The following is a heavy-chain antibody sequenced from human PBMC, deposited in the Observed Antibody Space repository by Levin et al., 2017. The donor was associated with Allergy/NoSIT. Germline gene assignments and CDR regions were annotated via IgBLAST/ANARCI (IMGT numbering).Heavy chain of an antibody. J-gene: IGHJ4*02. D-gene: IGHD6-13*01. CDR3: ARGGSRSWDLFDY. CDR1: GFSFSSYA. Sequence: LSLTCAASGFSFSSYAMHWVRQAPGKGLEWVAVISYDGSNKYYGDSVKGRFTISRDKSENTVYMQLNSLRAEDTGVFYCARGGSRSWDLFDYWGQGTLVIVSS. V-gene: IGHV3-30*04. CDR2: ISYDGSNK.